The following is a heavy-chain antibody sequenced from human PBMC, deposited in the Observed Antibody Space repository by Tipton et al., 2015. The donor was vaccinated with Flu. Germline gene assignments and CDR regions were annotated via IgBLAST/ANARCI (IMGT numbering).Heavy chain of an antibody. J-gene: IGHJ4*02. CDR2: ISSSGSTI. Sequence: SLRLSCAASGFTFSSYEMNWVRQAPGKGLEWLSYISSSGSTISYADSVRGRFIISRDNAKNSLYLQMNSLRAEDTALYYCATLTGDDYWGQGDLVTASS. D-gene: IGHD7-27*01. V-gene: IGHV3-48*03. CDR3: ATLTGDDY. CDR1: GFTFSSYE.